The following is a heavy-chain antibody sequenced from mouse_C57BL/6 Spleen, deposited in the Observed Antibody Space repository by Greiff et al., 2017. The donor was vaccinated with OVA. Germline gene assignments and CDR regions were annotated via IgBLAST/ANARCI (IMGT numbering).Heavy chain of an antibody. D-gene: IGHD2-1*01. J-gene: IGHJ2*01. CDR3: ARDGIYGNCEFDY. CDR2: IDPSDGGT. V-gene: IGHV1-52*01. Sequence: QVQLQQPGAELVRPGSSVKLSCKASGYTFTSYCMHWVKQRPIQGLEWIGNIDPSDGGTHYNQKFKDKATLTVDKSSSPAYMQLSSLTSEDSAVYYCARDGIYGNCEFDYWGQGTTLTVSS. CDR1: GYTFTSYC.